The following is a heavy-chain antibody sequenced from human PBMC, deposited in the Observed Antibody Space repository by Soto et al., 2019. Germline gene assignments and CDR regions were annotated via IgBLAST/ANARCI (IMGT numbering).Heavy chain of an antibody. CDR2: IYYSGST. J-gene: IGHJ4*02. CDR3: ARVYGDYFDY. Sequence: TLSLTCAVYGGSFSGYYWSWIRQPPGKGLEWIGYIYYSGSTYYNPSLKSRVTISVDTSKNQFSLKLSSVTAADTAVYYCARVYGDYFDYWGQGTLVTVSS. D-gene: IGHD4-17*01. CDR1: GGSFSGYY. V-gene: IGHV4-30-4*01.